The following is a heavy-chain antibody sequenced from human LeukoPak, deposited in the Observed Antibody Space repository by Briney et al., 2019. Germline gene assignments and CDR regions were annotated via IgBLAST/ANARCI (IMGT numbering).Heavy chain of an antibody. Sequence: SETLSLTCSVSGGSINGYYWTWIRQPPGKGLEYIGYFYDSGNINYNPSLNSRVTISLDTSKNQFSLKLSSVTAADTAVYYCARHNPSDYETDAYHKNAFDIWGQGTMVTVSS. CDR3: ARHNPSDYETDAYHKNAFDI. CDR2: FYDSGNI. V-gene: IGHV4-59*08. D-gene: IGHD3-16*01. J-gene: IGHJ3*02. CDR1: GGSINGYY.